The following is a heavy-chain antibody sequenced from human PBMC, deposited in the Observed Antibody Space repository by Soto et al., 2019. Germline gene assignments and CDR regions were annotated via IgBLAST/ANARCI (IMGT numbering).Heavy chain of an antibody. J-gene: IGHJ6*02. CDR3: AREIRDRSNYYYYYGMDV. V-gene: IGHV1-69*10. Sequence: ASVKVSCKASGGTFSSYAISWVRQAPGQGLEWMGGIIPILGIANYAQKFQGRVTITADKSTSTAYMELSSLRSEDTAVYYCAREIRDRSNYYYYYGMDVWGQGTTVTVSS. CDR2: IIPILGIA. D-gene: IGHD3-16*01. CDR1: GGTFSSYA.